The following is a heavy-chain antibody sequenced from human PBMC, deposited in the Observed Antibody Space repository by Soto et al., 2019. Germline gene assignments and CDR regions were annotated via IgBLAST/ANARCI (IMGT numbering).Heavy chain of an antibody. CDR2: IFYSGST. D-gene: IGHD3-10*02. V-gene: IGHV4-59*01. CDR1: GGSISSYY. Sequence: QVQLQESGPGLVKPSETLSLTCTVSGGSISSYYWSWIRQPPGKGLEWSGFIFYSGSTSYNPSLNSRVTISIDTSEYQFSLKLNSVTAADTAVYYCASMIGDPVLSFDSWGQGTLVPVSS. CDR3: ASMIGDPVLSFDS. J-gene: IGHJ5*01.